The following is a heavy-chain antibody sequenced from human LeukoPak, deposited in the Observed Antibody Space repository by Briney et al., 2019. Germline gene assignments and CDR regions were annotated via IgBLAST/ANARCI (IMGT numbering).Heavy chain of an antibody. CDR1: GFTFSSYS. D-gene: IGHD5-12*01. Sequence: GGSLRLSCAASGFTFSSYSMNWVRQAPGKGLEWVSSISSSSSYIYYADSVKGRFTISRDNAKNSLYLQMNSLRAEDTAVYYCARDPPPSGYGFDYWGQGTLATVSS. CDR3: ARDPPPSGYGFDY. V-gene: IGHV3-21*01. CDR2: ISSSSSYI. J-gene: IGHJ4*02.